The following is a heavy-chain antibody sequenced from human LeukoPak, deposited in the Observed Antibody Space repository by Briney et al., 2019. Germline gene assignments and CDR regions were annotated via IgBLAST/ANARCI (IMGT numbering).Heavy chain of an antibody. Sequence: SQTLSLTCTVSGGSTSSGSYDWSWIRQPAGKGLEWIGRIYTSASPNYNPSLKSRGTISVDTSKNPFSLKLSALTAADTAVYYCAKGGRDGYNYLGYWGQGTLVTVSS. D-gene: IGHD5-24*01. V-gene: IGHV4-61*02. CDR1: GGSTSSGSYD. J-gene: IGHJ4*02. CDR2: IYTSASP. CDR3: AKGGRDGYNYLGY.